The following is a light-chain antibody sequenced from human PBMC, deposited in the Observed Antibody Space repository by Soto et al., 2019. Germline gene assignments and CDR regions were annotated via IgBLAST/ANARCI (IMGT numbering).Light chain of an antibody. CDR2: GAS. V-gene: IGKV3-15*01. J-gene: IGKJ1*01. CDR1: QSVSSN. Sequence: EIVMTQSPATLSVSPGERATLSCRASQSVSSNLAWYQQKPCHAPRLLIYGASNRATGIPARFSGSGSGTEFTLTISSLQSEDFAVYYCQQYNNWPPWTFGQGTKVEIK. CDR3: QQYNNWPPWT.